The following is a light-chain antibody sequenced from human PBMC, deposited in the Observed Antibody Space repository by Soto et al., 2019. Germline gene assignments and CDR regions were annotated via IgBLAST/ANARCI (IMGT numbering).Light chain of an antibody. Sequence: SEYVGEGVNSRCRGTHDISNYLNWYQQKPGKAPKLLIYDASNLETGVPSRFTRSVSGPDFTSTMIILSTEDIAQYDLYMYDNRARRHIVGGGTKVDIK. CDR2: DAS. V-gene: IGKV1-33*01. CDR1: HDISNY. J-gene: IGKJ4*01. CDR3: YMYDNRARRHI.